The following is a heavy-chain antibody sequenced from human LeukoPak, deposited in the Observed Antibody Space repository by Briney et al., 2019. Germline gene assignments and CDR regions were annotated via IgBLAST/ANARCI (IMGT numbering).Heavy chain of an antibody. CDR1: GGSISSSSYY. D-gene: IGHD3-10*01. V-gene: IGHV4-39*07. CDR3: AGRTMVRGMEDY. J-gene: IGHJ4*02. CDR2: IYYSGST. Sequence: PSETLSLTCTVSGGSISSSSYYWGWIRQPPGKGLERIGSIYYSGSTYYNPSLKSRVTISVDTSKNQFSLKLSSVTAADTAVYYCAGRTMVRGMEDYWGQGTLVTVSS.